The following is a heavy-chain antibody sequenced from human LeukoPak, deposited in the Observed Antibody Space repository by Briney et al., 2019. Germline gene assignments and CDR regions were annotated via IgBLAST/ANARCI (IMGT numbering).Heavy chain of an antibody. V-gene: IGHV3-7*01. D-gene: IGHD6-13*01. Sequence: PGGSLRLSCAASGFTFSTYWMTWVRPAPGKGREWVANINEEGSEKNYVDSLKGRLTISRDNAKSSLYLQMNSLTGDDTAVYYCATYNSIADSIWKFFVQWGQGARVSVSS. J-gene: IGHJ4*02. CDR2: INEEGSEK. CDR1: GFTFSTYW. CDR3: ATYNSIADSIWKFFVQ.